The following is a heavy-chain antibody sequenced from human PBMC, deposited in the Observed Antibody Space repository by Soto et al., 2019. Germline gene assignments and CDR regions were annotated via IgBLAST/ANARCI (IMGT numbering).Heavy chain of an antibody. CDR2: ISAYNGNT. J-gene: IGHJ3*02. Sequence: GASVKVSCKASGYTFTSYGISWVRQAPGQGLEWMGWISAYNGNTNYAQKFQGRVTITADKSTSTAYMELSSLRSEDMAVYYCARVKYSYGPTADAFDIWGQGTMVTV. V-gene: IGHV1-18*03. CDR3: ARVKYSYGPTADAFDI. D-gene: IGHD5-18*01. CDR1: GYTFTSYG.